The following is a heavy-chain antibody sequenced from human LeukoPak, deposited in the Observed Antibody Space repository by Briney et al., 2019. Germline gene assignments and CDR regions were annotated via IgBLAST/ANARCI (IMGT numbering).Heavy chain of an antibody. V-gene: IGHV3-30*04. CDR1: GLAFSSYA. Sequence: PGRSLRLSCAASGLAFSSYAFHWVRQAPGKGLEWVAIISYDGTDKYYGGSVKGRFTISRDNSKNTLYLQMNSLRAEDTAVYYCARVPRNASSWEVDYWGQGTLVTSP. CDR3: ARVPRNASSWEVDY. D-gene: IGHD6-13*01. J-gene: IGHJ4*02. CDR2: ISYDGTDK.